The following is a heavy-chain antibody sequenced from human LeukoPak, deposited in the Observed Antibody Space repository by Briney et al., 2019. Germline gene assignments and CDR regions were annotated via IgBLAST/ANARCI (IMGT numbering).Heavy chain of an antibody. CDR2: INHSGST. J-gene: IGHJ4*02. CDR1: GGSFSGYY. Sequence: NASETLSLTCAVSGGSFSGYYWSWIRQPPGKGLEWIGEINHSGSTNYNPSLKSRVTISVDTSKNQFSLKLTSVTAADTALYYCARVTGLYYFDYWGQGTLVTVSS. D-gene: IGHD2-8*02. CDR3: ARVTGLYYFDY. V-gene: IGHV4-34*01.